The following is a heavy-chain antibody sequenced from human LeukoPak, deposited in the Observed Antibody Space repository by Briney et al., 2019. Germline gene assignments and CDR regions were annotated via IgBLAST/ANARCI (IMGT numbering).Heavy chain of an antibody. D-gene: IGHD1-1*01. V-gene: IGHV1-2*02. Sequence: ASVPVSFKASVYIFTCYWIHWVRQAPGQGLEWMGFINPNSGNTNYAQKFQGRVTMTRDTSINTAYMELNGLTGDDTAVYYCAREMRPATTTLVAYWGQGTLVTVSS. CDR2: INPNSGNT. J-gene: IGHJ4*02. CDR3: AREMRPATTTLVAY. CDR1: VYIFTCYW.